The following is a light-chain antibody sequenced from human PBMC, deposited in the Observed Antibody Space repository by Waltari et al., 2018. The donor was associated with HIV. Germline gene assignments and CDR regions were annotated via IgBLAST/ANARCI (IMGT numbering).Light chain of an antibody. CDR3: QSFHGITAV. J-gene: IGLJ3*02. Sequence: FMLTQPHSVSASPGKTVTISCTRSSGRVASYYVQWYQQRPGSAPTTVIYKDDQRPSGVPDRFSGSINSSSNSASLTISGLKTEDEADYYCQSFHGITAVFGGGTKLTVL. CDR1: SGRVASYY. CDR2: KDD. V-gene: IGLV6-57*03.